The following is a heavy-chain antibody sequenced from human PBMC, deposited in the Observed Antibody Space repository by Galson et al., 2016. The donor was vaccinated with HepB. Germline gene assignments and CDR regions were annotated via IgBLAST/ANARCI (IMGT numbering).Heavy chain of an antibody. J-gene: IGHJ6*03. Sequence: SLRLSCAASGLIFSDYAMTWVRQAPGKGLEWVSSLYGGGYGPRYADSVKGRFTISRDNSKNTVYLQMNGLRVDDTAVYYCAKDRGHEPPYYKDVWGNGTPVICSS. CDR1: GLIFSDYA. D-gene: IGHD3-16*01. V-gene: IGHV3-23*01. CDR3: AKDRGHEPPYYKDV. CDR2: LYGGGYGP.